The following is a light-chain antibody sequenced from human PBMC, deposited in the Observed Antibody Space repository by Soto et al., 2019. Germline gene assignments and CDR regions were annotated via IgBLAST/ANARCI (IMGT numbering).Light chain of an antibody. V-gene: IGLV2-23*01. Sequence: QSALTQPASVSGSPGQSITISCTGTSSDVGSYNLVSWYQQHPGKAPKLMIYEGSKRPSGVSNRFSGSKSGNTASLTISGLQAEDEYDYYCGSDDGSDTVVFGGGTKLTVL. CDR2: EGS. CDR3: GSDDGSDTVV. J-gene: IGLJ2*01. CDR1: SSDVGSYNL.